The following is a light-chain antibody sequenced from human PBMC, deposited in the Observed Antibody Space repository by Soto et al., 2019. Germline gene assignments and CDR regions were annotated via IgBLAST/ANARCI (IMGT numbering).Light chain of an antibody. J-gene: IGKJ5*01. Sequence: TPGEPASISCRSSQSLLHSNGYNYLDWYLQKPGQSPQLLIYLGSNRASGVPSRFSGSGFGTNFTLTITSLQPEDSATYFCQQAKSFPLTFGQGTRLEIK. V-gene: IGKV2-28*01. CDR2: LGS. CDR1: QSLLHSNGYNY. CDR3: QQAKSFPLT.